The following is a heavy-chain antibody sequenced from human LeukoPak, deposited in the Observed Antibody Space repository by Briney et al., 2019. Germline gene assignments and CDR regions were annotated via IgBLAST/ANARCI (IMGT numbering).Heavy chain of an antibody. D-gene: IGHD2-15*01. Sequence: KPSETLSLTCAVSGGSFSGYYWNWIRQPPGNGLEWIGEINPSGGTNYNPSLKSRVTISVDTSTNQFSLKVTSVTAADTAVYYCARLSCSDAVCPTLPYNHFDPWGQGTLVIVST. CDR1: GGSFSGYY. CDR3: ARLSCSDAVCPTLPYNHFDP. CDR2: INPSGGT. V-gene: IGHV4-34*01. J-gene: IGHJ5*02.